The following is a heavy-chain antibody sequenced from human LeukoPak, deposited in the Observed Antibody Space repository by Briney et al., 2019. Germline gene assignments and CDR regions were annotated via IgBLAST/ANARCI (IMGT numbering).Heavy chain of an antibody. CDR3: ATFYDSPGEDPSNVDF. J-gene: IGHJ4*02. Sequence: SETLSLTCTVSGESISSYYWRWIRQPPGKGLEWIGYIYYSGATNYNPSLKNRVTISIDTSKNQFSLKLRSVTAVDMAVYYCATFYDSPGEDPSNVDFWGQGTLVTVSS. CDR2: IYYSGAT. CDR1: GESISSYY. V-gene: IGHV4-59*12. D-gene: IGHD3-22*01.